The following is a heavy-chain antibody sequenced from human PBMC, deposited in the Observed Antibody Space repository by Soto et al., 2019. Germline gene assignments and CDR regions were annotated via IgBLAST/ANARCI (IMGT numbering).Heavy chain of an antibody. CDR2: TYYRSKWYN. J-gene: IGHJ3*01. CDR3: ARRSTQRLLWYSGTTPDAFDL. CDR1: GDSVSSNSAA. Sequence: PSQTLSLTCAISGDSVSSNSAAWNWIRQSPSRGLEWLGRTYYRSKWYNDYAVSVKSRITINPDTSKNQFSLQLNSVTPEDTAVYYCARRSTQRLLWYSGTTPDAFDLWGQGTMVTVSS. D-gene: IGHD1-26*01. V-gene: IGHV6-1*01.